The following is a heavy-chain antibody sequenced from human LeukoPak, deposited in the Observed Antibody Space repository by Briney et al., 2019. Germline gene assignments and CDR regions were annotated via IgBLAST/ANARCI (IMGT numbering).Heavy chain of an antibody. CDR2: IYYSGST. V-gene: IGHV4-39*01. CDR1: GGSISSSSYY. D-gene: IGHD4-17*01. J-gene: IGHJ4*02. Sequence: PSETLSLTCTVSGGSISSSSYYWGWIRQPPGKGLEWIGSIYYSGSTYYNPSLKSRVTISVYTSKNQFSLKLSSVTAADTAVYYCARHNYGGNSLRHCLDFDYWGQGTLVTVSS. CDR3: ARHNYGGNSLRHCLDFDY.